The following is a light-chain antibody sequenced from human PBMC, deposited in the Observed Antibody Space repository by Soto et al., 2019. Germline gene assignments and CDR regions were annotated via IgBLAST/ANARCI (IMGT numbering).Light chain of an antibody. CDR1: TGAVTGGHF. CDR2: DTT. CDR3: LLYFSGGQRL. V-gene: IGLV7-46*01. Sequence: QAVVTQEPSLTVSPGGTVTLTCGSTTGAVTGGHFPYWFQQKPRQAPKTLIYDTTNKDPWTPARFSGSLLGGKAALTLSGALVEDEADYYCLLYFSGGQRLFGGGTKLTVL. J-gene: IGLJ3*02.